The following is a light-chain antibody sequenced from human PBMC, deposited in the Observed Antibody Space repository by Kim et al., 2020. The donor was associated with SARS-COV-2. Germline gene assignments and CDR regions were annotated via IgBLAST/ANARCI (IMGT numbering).Light chain of an antibody. V-gene: IGLV3-19*01. CDR1: SLRSYY. CDR2: GRN. CDR3: QSRDTGGNIL. J-gene: IGLJ2*01. Sequence: SSELTQDPAVSVALGQTFRITCQGDSLRSYYATWYQQRPRQAPVLVIYGRNNRPSGIPDRFSGSTSGNTASLTISGAQAEDEADFYCQSRDTGGNILFGG.